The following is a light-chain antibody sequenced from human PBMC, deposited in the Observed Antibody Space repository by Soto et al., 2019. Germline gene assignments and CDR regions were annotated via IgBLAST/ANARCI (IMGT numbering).Light chain of an antibody. CDR1: KSVSTN. V-gene: IGKV3-15*01. CDR2: GAA. CDR3: QHYNHWHPCT. J-gene: IGKJ1*01. Sequence: EIVMTQPPPTLSVAPGERAPLYCRASKSVSTNLAWYQEKPGQAPRLLIYGAATRAYGIRTRFNGSGSWTEFTCAISSLQSEEFSVYYWQHYNHWHPCTVGQGTKLEIK.